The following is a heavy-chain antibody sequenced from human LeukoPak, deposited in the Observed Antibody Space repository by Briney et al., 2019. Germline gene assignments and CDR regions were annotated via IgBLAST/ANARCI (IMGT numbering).Heavy chain of an antibody. D-gene: IGHD4-23*01. J-gene: IGHJ4*02. CDR2: ISTSGSTK. V-gene: IGHV3-48*01. CDR3: ARGSRHGGNYKYYFDY. CDR1: GFTFSSFE. Sequence: GGSLRLSCAASGFTFSSFEMNWVRQAPGRGLEWLSHISTSGSTKYYADSVKGRFTISRDNSKNTLYLQMNSLRAEDTAVYYCARGSRHGGNYKYYFDYWGQGTLVTVSS.